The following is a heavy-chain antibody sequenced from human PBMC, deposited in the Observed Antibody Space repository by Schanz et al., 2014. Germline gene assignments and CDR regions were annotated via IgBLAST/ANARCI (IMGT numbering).Heavy chain of an antibody. CDR1: GFTFSDYY. Sequence: QVQLVESGGGLVKPGGSLRLSCAASGFTFSDYYMSWIRQAPGKGLEWVSYVSSSSSYTHYADSMKGRFTISRDNAENTLFLQMNSLRAEDTAVYYCARKVVATIGGYYDNWGQGTLVIVSS. D-gene: IGHD5-12*01. V-gene: IGHV3-11*05. CDR2: VSSSSSYT. CDR3: ARKVVATIGGYYDN. J-gene: IGHJ4*02.